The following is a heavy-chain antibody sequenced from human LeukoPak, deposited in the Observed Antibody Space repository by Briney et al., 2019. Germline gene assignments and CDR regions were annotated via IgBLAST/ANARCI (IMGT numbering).Heavy chain of an antibody. Sequence: GGSLRLSCAASGFTFSSYAMSWVRQAPGKGLEWVSGINWNGGSTGYADSVKGRFTISRDNSKNTLYLQMNSLRAEDTAVYYCARGIDSSGPFDYWGQGTLVTVSS. CDR2: INWNGGST. J-gene: IGHJ4*02. D-gene: IGHD3-22*01. V-gene: IGHV3-23*01. CDR3: ARGIDSSGPFDY. CDR1: GFTFSSYA.